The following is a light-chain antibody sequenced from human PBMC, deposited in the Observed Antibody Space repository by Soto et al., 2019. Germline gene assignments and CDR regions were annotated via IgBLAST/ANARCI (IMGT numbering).Light chain of an antibody. CDR1: QSVSSSY. J-gene: IGKJ3*01. Sequence: ESVVTQSPGTLSMSPGARATLSCRASQSVSSSYLAWYQQKPGQAPRLLIFGASSRATGIPDRFSGSGSGTDFTLTISRLEPEDFAVYYCQQYGSSPFTFGPGTKVDIK. V-gene: IGKV3-20*01. CDR3: QQYGSSPFT. CDR2: GAS.